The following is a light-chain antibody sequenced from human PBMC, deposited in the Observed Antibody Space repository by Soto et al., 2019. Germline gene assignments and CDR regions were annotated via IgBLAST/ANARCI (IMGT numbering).Light chain of an antibody. V-gene: IGLV1-47*01. CDR3: AGWDESLSGV. Sequence: QPVLTQPPSVSGTPGQTVTISCSGGTSNIGTNYVYWFQHLPGTAPKLLIYQNDQRPSGVPERFSGSKSGTSASLAINGLRPEDEADYYCAGWDESLSGVFGGGTKLTVL. CDR1: TSNIGTNY. J-gene: IGLJ3*02. CDR2: QND.